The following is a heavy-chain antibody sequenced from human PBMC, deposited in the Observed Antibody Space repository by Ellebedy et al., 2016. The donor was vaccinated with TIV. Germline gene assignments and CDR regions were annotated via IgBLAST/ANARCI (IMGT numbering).Heavy chain of an antibody. J-gene: IGHJ4*02. CDR1: GGSLSSSSSY. D-gene: IGHD3-22*01. Sequence: SETLSLTCTVSGGSLSSSSSYWGWVRQPPGKGLEWIGSIYYSGTTYYNPSLESRVTISVDTSKDQFSLKLNSVTAADTAVYYCARYVSYFDTVDQIDYYFDSWGQGTLVTVSS. CDR2: IYYSGTT. V-gene: IGHV4-39*01. CDR3: ARYVSYFDTVDQIDYYFDS.